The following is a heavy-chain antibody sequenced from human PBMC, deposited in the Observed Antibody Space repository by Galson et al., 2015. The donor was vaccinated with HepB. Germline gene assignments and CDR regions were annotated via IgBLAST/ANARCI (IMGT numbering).Heavy chain of an antibody. CDR2: IWYDGSNK. CDR1: GFTFSSYG. V-gene: IGHV3-33*08. J-gene: IGHJ4*02. CDR3: ARGDSSIYYFDY. Sequence: SLRLSCAASGFTFSSYGMHWVRQAPGKGLEWVAVIWYDGSNKYYADSVKGRFTISRDNSKNTLYLQMNSLRAEDTAVYYCARGDSSIYYFDYWGQGTLVTVSS. D-gene: IGHD2-21*01.